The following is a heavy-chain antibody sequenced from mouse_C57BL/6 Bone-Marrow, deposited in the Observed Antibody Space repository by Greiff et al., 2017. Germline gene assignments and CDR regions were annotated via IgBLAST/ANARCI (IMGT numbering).Heavy chain of an antibody. V-gene: IGHV1-69*01. CDR3: ARHEAYFPYAMDY. J-gene: IGHJ4*01. CDR1: GYTFTSYW. D-gene: IGHD2-10*01. CDR2: IDPSDSYT. Sequence: VQLQQPGAELVMPGASVKLSCKASGYTFTSYWMHWVKQRPGQGLEWIGEIDPSDSYTNYNQKFKGKSTLTVDKSSSTAYMQLSSLTSEDSAVYFCARHEAYFPYAMDYWGQGTSVTVSS.